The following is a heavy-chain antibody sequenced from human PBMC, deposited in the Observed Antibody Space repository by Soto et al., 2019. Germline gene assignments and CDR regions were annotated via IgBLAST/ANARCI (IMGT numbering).Heavy chain of an antibody. CDR3: ARDDGHGDNRGSPIKYYYGMDV. V-gene: IGHV3-48*02. CDR2: ISSSSSTI. CDR1: GFTFSSYS. Sequence: GGSLRLSCAASGFTFSSYSMNWVRQAPGKGLEWVSYISSSSSTIYYADSVKGRFTISRDNAKNSLYLQMNSLRDEDTAVYYCARDDGHGDNRGSPIKYYYGMDVWGQGTTVTVSS. J-gene: IGHJ6*02. D-gene: IGHD4-17*01.